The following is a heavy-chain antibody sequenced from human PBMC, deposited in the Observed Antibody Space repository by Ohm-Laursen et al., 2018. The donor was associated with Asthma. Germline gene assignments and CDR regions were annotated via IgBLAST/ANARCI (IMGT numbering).Heavy chain of an antibody. CDR1: GYTFSRYS. D-gene: IGHD6-13*01. Sequence: SLRLSCSASGYTFSRYSIHWVRQVPGKGLEWVASISTASTFIYYADSVRGRFTTSRDNAKNSVYLQMNSLRAEDTALYYCAKDFGAQQLVPYYFDYWGQGTLVTVSS. J-gene: IGHJ4*02. CDR3: AKDFGAQQLVPYYFDY. CDR2: ISTASTFI. V-gene: IGHV3-21*04.